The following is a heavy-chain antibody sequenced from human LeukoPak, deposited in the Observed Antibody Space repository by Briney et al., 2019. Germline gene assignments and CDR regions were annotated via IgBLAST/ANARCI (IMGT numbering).Heavy chain of an antibody. CDR2: IKSKTDGGTT. CDR3: TTDLQGPFLLLWFGELSRDLVDY. Sequence: GGSLRLSCAASGFTFSNAWMSWVRQAPGKGLEWVGRIKSKTDGGTTDYAAPVKGRFTISRDDSKNTLYLQMNSLKTEDTAVYYCTTDLQGPFLLLWFGELSRDLVDYWGQGTLVTVSS. D-gene: IGHD3-10*01. J-gene: IGHJ4*02. CDR1: GFTFSNAW. V-gene: IGHV3-15*01.